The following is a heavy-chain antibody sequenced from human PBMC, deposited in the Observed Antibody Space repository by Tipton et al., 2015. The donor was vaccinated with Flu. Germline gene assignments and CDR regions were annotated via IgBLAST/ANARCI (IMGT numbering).Heavy chain of an antibody. V-gene: IGHV4-34*01. Sequence: TLSLTCAVYGGSFSGYYWSWFRQPPGRGLEWIGEINHSGSTNYNPSLKSRVTISVDTSKNQFSLKLSSVTAADTAVYYCARGYCSGGSCSYWYFDLWGRGTLVTVSP. CDR1: GGSFSGYY. CDR2: INHSGST. D-gene: IGHD2-15*01. CDR3: ARGYCSGGSCSYWYFDL. J-gene: IGHJ2*01.